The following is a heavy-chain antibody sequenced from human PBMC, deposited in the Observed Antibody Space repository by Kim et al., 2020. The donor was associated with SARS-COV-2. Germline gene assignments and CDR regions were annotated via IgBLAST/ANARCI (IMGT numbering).Heavy chain of an antibody. D-gene: IGHD6-13*01. J-gene: IGHJ6*02. CDR3: LLAAAGTNYYYGADV. Sequence: YNPSLKSRATISVDTSKNQFSLRLNSVSAADTAVYYCLLAAAGTNYYYGADVWGQGTTVIVSS. V-gene: IGHV4-39*07.